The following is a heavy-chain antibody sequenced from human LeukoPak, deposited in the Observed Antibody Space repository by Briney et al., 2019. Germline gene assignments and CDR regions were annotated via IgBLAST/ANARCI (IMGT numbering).Heavy chain of an antibody. J-gene: IGHJ6*03. D-gene: IGHD3-3*01. CDR3: ARGSPYDFWSGYYYYYMDV. V-gene: IGHV4-39*07. CDR1: GGSISSSSYY. Sequence: SETLSLTCTVSGGSISSSSYYWGWIRQPPGKGLEWIGSIYYSGSTYYNPSLESRVTISVDTSKNQFSLKLSSVTAADTAVYYCARGSPYDFWSGYYYYYMDVWGKGTTVTVSS. CDR2: IYYSGST.